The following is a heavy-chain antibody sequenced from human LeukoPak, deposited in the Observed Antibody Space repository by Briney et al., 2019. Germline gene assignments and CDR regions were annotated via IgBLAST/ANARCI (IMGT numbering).Heavy chain of an antibody. D-gene: IGHD3-10*01. CDR3: ARRYFASGSLET. V-gene: IGHV4-61*01. J-gene: IGHJ5*02. CDR1: GGSVNSDNYY. CDR2: LYFTGST. Sequence: SETLSLTCTVSGGSVNSDNYYWYWIRQPPGKGLEWLGHLYFTGSTLYNPSVKTRVIMSVDTSKNQFSLNLNSVTAADTAIYYCARRYFASGSLETWGQGALVTVSA.